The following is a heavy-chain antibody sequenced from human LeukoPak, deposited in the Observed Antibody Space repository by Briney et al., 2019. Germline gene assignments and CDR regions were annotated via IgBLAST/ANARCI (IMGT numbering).Heavy chain of an antibody. Sequence: ASVKVSCKASGYTFTSYDINWVRQATGQGLEWMGWMNPNSGNTDYAQKFQGRVTITRNTSISTAYMGLSSLRYEDTAVYYCASVTTYSSGWYDFDYWGQGTLVTVSS. CDR3: ASVTTYSSGWYDFDY. CDR2: MNPNSGNT. J-gene: IGHJ4*02. V-gene: IGHV1-8*03. CDR1: GYTFTSYD. D-gene: IGHD6-19*01.